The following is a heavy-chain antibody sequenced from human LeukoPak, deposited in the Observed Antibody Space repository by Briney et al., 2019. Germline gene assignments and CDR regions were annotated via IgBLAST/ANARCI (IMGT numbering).Heavy chain of an antibody. Sequence: GRSLRLSCAASGFTFSSYATHWVRQAPGKGLEWVAVISYDGSNKYYADSVKGRFTISRDNSKNTLYLQMNSLRAEDTAVYYCARDLGDYYYYGMDVWGQGTTVTVSS. V-gene: IGHV3-30-3*01. D-gene: IGHD3-16*01. CDR1: GFTFSSYA. J-gene: IGHJ6*02. CDR2: ISYDGSNK. CDR3: ARDLGDYYYYGMDV.